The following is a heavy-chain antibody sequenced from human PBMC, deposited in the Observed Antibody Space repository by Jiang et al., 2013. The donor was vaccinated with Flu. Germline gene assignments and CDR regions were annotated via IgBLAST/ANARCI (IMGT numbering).Heavy chain of an antibody. CDR3: ARSPRHSGYDNWSRRKIVVVAATFDY. CDR1: TFTSYG. Sequence: TFTSYGISWVRQAPGQGLEWMGWISAYNGNTNYAQKLQGRVTMTTDTSTSTAYMELRSLRSDDTAVYYCARSPRHSGYDNWSRRKIVVVAATFDYWGQGTLVTVSS. CDR2: ISAYNGNT. D-gene: IGHD2-15*01. J-gene: IGHJ4*02. V-gene: IGHV1-18*01.